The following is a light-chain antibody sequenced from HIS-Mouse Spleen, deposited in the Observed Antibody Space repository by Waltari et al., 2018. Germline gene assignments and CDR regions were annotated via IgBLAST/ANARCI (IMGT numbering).Light chain of an antibody. CDR3: AAWDDSLSGPV. CDR1: SPTIGSNY. J-gene: IGLJ3*02. V-gene: IGLV1-47*01. Sequence: QSVLTQPPSASGTPGQRVPTSCSGSSPTIGSNYVSWYQQLPGTAPKLLIYRNNQRPSGVPDRFSGSKSGTSASLAISGLRSEDEADYYCAAWDDSLSGPVFGGGTKLTVL. CDR2: RNN.